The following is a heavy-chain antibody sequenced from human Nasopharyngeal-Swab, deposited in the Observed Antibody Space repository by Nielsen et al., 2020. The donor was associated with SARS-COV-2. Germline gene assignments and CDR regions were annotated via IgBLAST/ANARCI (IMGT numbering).Heavy chain of an antibody. J-gene: IGHJ4*02. CDR2: INPNSGDT. V-gene: IGHV1-2*02. CDR3: ARDFALYGDSVDY. CDR1: GYTFTGYY. Sequence: ASVKVSCKPSGYTFTGYYIHWVRQAPGQGLEWMGWINPNSGDTKYAQKFQGRVTMTWDTSINTVYMELSRLRSDDTAVYYCARDFALYGDSVDYWGQGTLVTVSS. D-gene: IGHD4-17*01.